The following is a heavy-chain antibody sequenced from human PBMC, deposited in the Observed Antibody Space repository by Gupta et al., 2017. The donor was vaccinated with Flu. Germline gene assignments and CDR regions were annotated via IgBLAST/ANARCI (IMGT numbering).Heavy chain of an antibody. CDR2: ISSSSSTI. D-gene: IGHD1-1*01. J-gene: IGHJ6*02. CDR1: GFTFSSYS. CDR3: ARDPVTTPYYYYGMDV. Sequence: EVQLVESGGGLVQPGGSLRLSCAASGFTFSSYSMNWVRQATGKGLEWVSYISSSSSTIYYADSVKGRFTISRDNAKNSLYLKMNSLRDEDTAVYYCARDPVTTPYYYYGMDVWCQGTTVTVSS. V-gene: IGHV3-48*02.